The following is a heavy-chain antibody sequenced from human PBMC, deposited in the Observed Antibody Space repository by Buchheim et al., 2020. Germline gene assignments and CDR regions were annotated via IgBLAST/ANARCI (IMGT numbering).Heavy chain of an antibody. CDR3: ARHLRSGWPFDF. D-gene: IGHD6-19*01. CDR2: ISSSGSTT. V-gene: IGHV3-48*03. J-gene: IGHJ4*02. Sequence: EVQLLESGGGLVQPGGSLRLSCAASGFTFNNYEMNWVRQAPGKGLEWVSSISSSGSTTYYADSTKGRFTISRDNAKSSLYLQVNSLRAEDTAIYYCARHLRSGWPFDFWGQGT. CDR1: GFTFNNYE.